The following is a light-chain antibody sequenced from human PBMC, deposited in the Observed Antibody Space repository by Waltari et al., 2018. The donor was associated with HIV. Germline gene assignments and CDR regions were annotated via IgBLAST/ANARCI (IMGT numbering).Light chain of an antibody. CDR1: ASDVGGSHY. CDR3: CSYAGSSYV. J-gene: IGLJ1*01. CDR2: DVN. Sequence: QSALTQPRSVSGSPGQSVTISCPGSASDVGGSHYVSWYQQHPGKAPKLLIYDVNKRPSGVPDRFSGSKSGNTASLTISGLQTEDEADYYCCSYAGSSYVFGTETKVTVL. V-gene: IGLV2-11*01.